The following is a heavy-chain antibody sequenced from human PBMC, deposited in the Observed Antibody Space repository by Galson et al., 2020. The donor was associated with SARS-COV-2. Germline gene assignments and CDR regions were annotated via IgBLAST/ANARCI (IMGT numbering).Heavy chain of an antibody. CDR1: GFTFSSYE. D-gene: IGHD3-10*01. J-gene: IGHJ6*02. Sequence: GGSLRLSCAASGFTFSSYEMNWVRQAPGQGLEWISYSSSSGGTIKYADSVKGRFTVSRDNAKNSMFLQMNSLRAEDTAVYYCARSDYPYYFYAMGVWGQGTMVTGSS. CDR3: ARSDYPYYFYAMGV. V-gene: IGHV3-48*03. CDR2: SSSSGGTI.